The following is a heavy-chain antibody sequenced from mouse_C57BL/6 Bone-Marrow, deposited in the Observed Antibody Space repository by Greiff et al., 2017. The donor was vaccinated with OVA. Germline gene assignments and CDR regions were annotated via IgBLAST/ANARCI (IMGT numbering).Heavy chain of an antibody. V-gene: IGHV7-3*01. CDR1: GFTFTDYY. D-gene: IGHD2-14*01. CDR3: ARYTTMGKGYYAMDY. J-gene: IGHJ4*01. Sequence: EVQLVESGGGLVQPGGSLSLSCAASGFTFTDYYMSWVRQPPGKALEWLGFIRNKANGYTTEYSASVKGRFTIYRDNSQSILYLQMNALRAEDSATYYCARYTTMGKGYYAMDYWGQGTSVTVSS. CDR2: IRNKANGYTT.